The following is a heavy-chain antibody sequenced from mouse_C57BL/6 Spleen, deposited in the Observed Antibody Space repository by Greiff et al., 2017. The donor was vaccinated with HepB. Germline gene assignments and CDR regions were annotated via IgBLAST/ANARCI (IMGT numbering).Heavy chain of an antibody. CDR1: GYTFTSYW. V-gene: IGHV1-50*01. Sequence: QVQLKQPGAELVKPGASVKLSCKASGYTFTSYWMQWVKQRPGQGLEWIGEIDPSDSYTNYNQKFKGKATLTVDTSSSTAYMQLSSLTSEDSAVYYCARWTAQATFHFDYWGQGTTLTVSS. CDR3: ARWTAQATFHFDY. CDR2: IDPSDSYT. J-gene: IGHJ2*01. D-gene: IGHD3-2*02.